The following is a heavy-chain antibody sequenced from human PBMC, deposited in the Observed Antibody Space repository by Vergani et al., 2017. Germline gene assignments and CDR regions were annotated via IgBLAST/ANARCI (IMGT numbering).Heavy chain of an antibody. CDR1: GESIRSGSHY. J-gene: IGHJ4*02. Sequence: QVKLQESGPGLLKPSQTLSLTCTVSGESIRSGSHYWSWIRQPAGKGPEWIGRLCPSGSTNYKPSLKSRVTMSIDTSKNQFSLKLTSVTAADTAVYYCATGAGPFDIWGQGTLVTVSS. CDR2: LCPSGST. CDR3: ATGAGPFDI. V-gene: IGHV4-61*02. D-gene: IGHD7-27*01.